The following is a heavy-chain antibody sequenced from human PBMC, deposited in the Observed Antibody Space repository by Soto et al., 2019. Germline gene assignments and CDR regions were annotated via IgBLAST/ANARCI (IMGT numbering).Heavy chain of an antibody. CDR1: GFTFSSYS. Sequence: GGSLRLSCAASGFTFSSYSMNWVRQAPGKGLEWVSSISSSSSYIYYADSVKGRFTISRDNAKNSLYLQMNSLRAEDTAVYYCASDIVVVVAANTTDYWGQGTLVTVSS. D-gene: IGHD2-15*01. V-gene: IGHV3-21*01. CDR3: ASDIVVVVAANTTDY. CDR2: ISSSSSYI. J-gene: IGHJ4*02.